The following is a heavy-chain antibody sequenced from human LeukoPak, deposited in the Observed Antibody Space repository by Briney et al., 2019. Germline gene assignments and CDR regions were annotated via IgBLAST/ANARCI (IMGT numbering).Heavy chain of an antibody. D-gene: IGHD3-22*01. CDR2: IRYDGSNK. CDR1: GFTFSSYG. CDR3: AKVGYYYDSSGYYFDY. V-gene: IGHV3-30*02. J-gene: IGHJ4*02. Sequence: GGSLRLSCAASGFTFSSYGMHWVSQAPGKGLEWVAFIRYDGSNKYYADSVKGRFTISRDNSKNTLYLQMNSLRAEDTAVYYCAKVGYYYDSSGYYFDYWGQGTLVTVSS.